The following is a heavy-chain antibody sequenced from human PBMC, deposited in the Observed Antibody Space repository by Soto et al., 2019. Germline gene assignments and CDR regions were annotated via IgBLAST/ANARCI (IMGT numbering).Heavy chain of an antibody. CDR3: AKDLRQQLVPWFDP. D-gene: IGHD6-13*01. J-gene: IGHJ5*02. Sequence: GGSLRLSCAASGFTFSSFCMHWVRQVPGKGLGWVAVILSVGSNTYYADSVKGRFTISRDNSKNTMYLQMNSLRAEDTAVYYCAKDLRQQLVPWFDPWGQGTLVTVSS. CDR2: ILSVGSNT. V-gene: IGHV3-30*18. CDR1: GFTFSSFC.